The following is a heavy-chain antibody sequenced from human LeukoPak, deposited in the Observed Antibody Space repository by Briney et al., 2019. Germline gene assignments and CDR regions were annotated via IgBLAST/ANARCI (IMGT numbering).Heavy chain of an antibody. V-gene: IGHV1-69*04. D-gene: IGHD5-18*01. CDR3: ARGAAMVLEYHYGMDV. J-gene: IGHJ6*02. CDR1: GGTFSSYA. CDR2: IIPILGIA. Sequence: GSSVKVSCKASGGTFSSYAISWVRQAPGQGLEWMGRIIPILGIANYAQKFQGRVTITADKSTSTAYMELSSLRSEDTAVYYCARGAAMVLEYHYGMDVWGQGTTVTVSS.